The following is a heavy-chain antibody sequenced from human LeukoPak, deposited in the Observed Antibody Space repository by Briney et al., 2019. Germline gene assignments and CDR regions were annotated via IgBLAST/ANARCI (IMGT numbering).Heavy chain of an antibody. CDR2: ISSNGGST. V-gene: IGHV3-64*01. Sequence: GGSLRLSCAASGFTFSSYAMHWVRQAPGKGLEYVSAISSNGGSTYYANSVKGRFTISRDNSKNTLYLQMGSLRAEDTAVYYCARSLGPLSKRGDYWGQGTLVTVSS. D-gene: IGHD3/OR15-3a*01. J-gene: IGHJ4*02. CDR1: GFTFSSYA. CDR3: ARSLGPLSKRGDY.